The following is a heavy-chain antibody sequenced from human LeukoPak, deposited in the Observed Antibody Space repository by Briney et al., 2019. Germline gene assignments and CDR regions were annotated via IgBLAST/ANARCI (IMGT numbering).Heavy chain of an antibody. CDR3: ARTNLDCKNGVCYDY. D-gene: IGHD2-8*01. CDR2: ISVYNHDT. V-gene: IGHV1-18*01. CDR1: GYTFPTSG. J-gene: IGHJ4*02. Sequence: ASVTVSCKASGYTFPTSGISWVRQAPGQGLEWMGWISVYNHDTNYAQKFQGRVTVTTDTSTRTAYMELRSLRSDDTAVYYCARTNLDCKNGVCYDYWGQGTLVTVSS.